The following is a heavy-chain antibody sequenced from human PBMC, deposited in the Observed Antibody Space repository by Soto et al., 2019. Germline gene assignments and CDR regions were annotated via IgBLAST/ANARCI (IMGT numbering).Heavy chain of an antibody. CDR2: IYWDDDK. J-gene: IGHJ4*02. CDR3: AHRSAARSFDY. CDR1: GFSLSTSGVG. V-gene: IGHV2-5*02. D-gene: IGHD6-6*01. Sequence: QITLKEAGPTLVKPTQTLTLTCTFSGFSLSTSGVGVGWIRQPPGKALEWLALIYWDDDKRYSPSLTSRLTITKDTSKNQVVLTMTNIDPVDTATYYCAHRSAARSFDYWGQGTLVTVSS.